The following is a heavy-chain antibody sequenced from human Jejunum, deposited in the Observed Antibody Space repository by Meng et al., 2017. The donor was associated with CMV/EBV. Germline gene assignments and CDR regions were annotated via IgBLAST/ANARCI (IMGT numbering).Heavy chain of an antibody. D-gene: IGHD1-26*01. V-gene: IGHV3-53*01. CDR1: GFTRLSIY. CDR2: IYTGGST. J-gene: IGHJ4*02. CDR3: AKGEGRPHYYFDY. Sequence: GFTRLSIYLGLVRQASGNGLEWVSTIYTGGSTFYADSVEGRFAISRDTAKNTLYLQMNSLRAEDTAIYYCAKGEGRPHYYFDYWGQGTRVTVSS.